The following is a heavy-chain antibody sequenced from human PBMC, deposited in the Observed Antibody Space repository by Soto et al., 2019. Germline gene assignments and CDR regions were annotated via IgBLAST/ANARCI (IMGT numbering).Heavy chain of an antibody. V-gene: IGHV3-21*01. Sequence: KTGGSLRLSCAASGFTFSSYSMNWVRQAPGKGLEWVSSISSSSSYIYYADSVKGRFTISRDNAKNSLYLQMNSLRAEDTAVYYCARSPYSGSYEYTWGQGTLVTVSS. J-gene: IGHJ5*02. D-gene: IGHD1-26*01. CDR1: GFTFSSYS. CDR3: ARSPYSGSYEYT. CDR2: ISSSSSYI.